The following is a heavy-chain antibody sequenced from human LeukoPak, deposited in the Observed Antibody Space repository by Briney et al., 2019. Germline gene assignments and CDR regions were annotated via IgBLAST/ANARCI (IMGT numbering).Heavy chain of an antibody. V-gene: IGHV4-39*07. CDR3: ARETYSSGWGLDY. D-gene: IGHD6-19*01. J-gene: IGHJ4*02. Sequence: SETLSLTCTVSSGSISTSNYYWGWVRQPPGKALEWIGNIFYSGSTYYSPSLKSRVTISLDTSRNQFSLKLNSVTAADTAVYYCARETYSSGWGLDYWGQGTLVTVSS. CDR2: IFYSGST. CDR1: SGSISTSNYY.